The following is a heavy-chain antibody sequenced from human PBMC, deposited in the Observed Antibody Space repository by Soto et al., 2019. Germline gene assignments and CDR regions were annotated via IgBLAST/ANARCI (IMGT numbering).Heavy chain of an antibody. V-gene: IGHV4-31*03. Sequence: QVQLQESGPGLVKPSQTLSLTCSVSGGSISSVGHYWTWIRQQPGKGLEWIGYIYYSGSTDYNPSLKSRVTILVDRSKNQFSLNLSSVTAADSALYYCARESGGFASSTRYGWDVWGQGTTVTVSS. D-gene: IGHD6-25*01. CDR1: GGSISSVGHY. J-gene: IGHJ6*02. CDR2: IYYSGST. CDR3: ARESGGFASSTRYGWDV.